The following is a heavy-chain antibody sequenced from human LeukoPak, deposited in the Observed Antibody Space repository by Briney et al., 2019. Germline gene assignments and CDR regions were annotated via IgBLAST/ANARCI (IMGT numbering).Heavy chain of an antibody. CDR2: IIPIFGTA. V-gene: IGHV1-69*06. CDR1: GGTFSSYA. CDR3: ANRGSPEGGTWFDP. Sequence: ASVKVSCKASGGTFSSYAISWVRQAPGQGLEWMGGIIPIFGTANYAQKFQGRATITADKSTSTAYMELSSLRSEDTAVYYCANRGSPEGGTWFDPWGQGTLVTVSS. J-gene: IGHJ5*02. D-gene: IGHD1-14*01.